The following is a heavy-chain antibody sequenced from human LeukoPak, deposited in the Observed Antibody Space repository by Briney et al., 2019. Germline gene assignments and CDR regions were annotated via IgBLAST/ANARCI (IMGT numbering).Heavy chain of an antibody. CDR1: GGSISTYY. CDR2: IYYSGSA. Sequence: NPSETLSLTCTVSGGSISTYYWSWIRQPPGKGLEWIGYIYYSGSAKYSPSLKSRLTISLDTSKNQFSLKLSSVTAADTAVYYCARGSPYSSSWYYFDYWGQGTLVTVSS. J-gene: IGHJ4*02. D-gene: IGHD6-13*01. CDR3: ARGSPYSSSWYYFDY. V-gene: IGHV4-59*01.